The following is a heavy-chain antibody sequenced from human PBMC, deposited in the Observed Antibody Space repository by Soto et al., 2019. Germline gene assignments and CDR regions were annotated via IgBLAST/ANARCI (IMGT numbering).Heavy chain of an antibody. CDR2: TYYRSKWYN. J-gene: IGHJ4*02. CDR3: VRDLRFDFDY. V-gene: IGHV6-1*01. CDR1: GDSVSSNSAA. Sequence: PSHTLSLTYAISGDSVSSNSAAWNWIRQSPSRGLEWLGRTYYRSKWYNDYAVSVNSRITINPDTSKNQFSLQLKSVTPEDTAVYYCVRDLRFDFDYWGQGTLVTVSS.